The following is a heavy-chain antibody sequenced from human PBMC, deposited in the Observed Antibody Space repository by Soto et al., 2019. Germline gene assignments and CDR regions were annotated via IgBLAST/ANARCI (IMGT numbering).Heavy chain of an antibody. V-gene: IGHV1-69*01. CDR1: GGTFSSYA. CDR3: ARDCPQSYGSGSAVAFDI. Sequence: QVQLVQSGAEVKKPGSSVKVSCKASGGTFSSYAISWVRQAPGQGLEWMGGIIPIFGTANYAQKFQGRVTITADESTSTAYMELSSLRSEDTAVYYGARDCPQSYGSGSAVAFDIWGQGTMVTVSS. J-gene: IGHJ3*02. CDR2: IIPIFGTA. D-gene: IGHD3-10*01.